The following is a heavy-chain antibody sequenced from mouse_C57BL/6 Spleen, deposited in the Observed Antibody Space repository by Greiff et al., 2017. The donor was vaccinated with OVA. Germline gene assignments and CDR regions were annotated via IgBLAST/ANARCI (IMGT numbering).Heavy chain of an antibody. D-gene: IGHD2-1*01. J-gene: IGHJ2*01. CDR1: GYTFTSYG. CDR3: ARGGGNSGGNHYYFDY. CDR2: IYIGNGYT. Sequence: VQLKESGAELVRPGSSVKMSCKTSGYTFTSYGINWVKQRPGQGLEWIGYIYIGNGYTEYNEKFKGKATLTSDTSSSTAYMQLSSLTSEDSAIYFCARGGGNSGGNHYYFDYWGQGTTLTVSS. V-gene: IGHV1-58*01.